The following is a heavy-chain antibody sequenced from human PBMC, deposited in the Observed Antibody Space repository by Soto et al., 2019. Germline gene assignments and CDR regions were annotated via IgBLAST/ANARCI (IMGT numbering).Heavy chain of an antibody. Sequence: PGGPLRLSCAASGFTFSSYWMSWVRQAPGKGLEWVANIKQDGSEKYYVDSVKGRFTISRDNAKNSLYLQMNSLRAKDTAVYYCARIRRSGYYYFDYWGQGTLVTVSS. J-gene: IGHJ4*02. D-gene: IGHD3-22*01. CDR2: IKQDGSEK. CDR3: ARIRRSGYYYFDY. CDR1: GFTFSSYW. V-gene: IGHV3-7*03.